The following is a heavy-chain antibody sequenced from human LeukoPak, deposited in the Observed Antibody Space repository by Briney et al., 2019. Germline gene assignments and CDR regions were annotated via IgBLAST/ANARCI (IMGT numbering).Heavy chain of an antibody. J-gene: IGHJ4*02. Sequence: GGSLRLSCAASGFTFTNHGFHWVRQAPGKGLEWVALIWYDGSKKVYVDSVKGRFTISRDDLKNTLYLQMNSLRDEDTAVYYCARDPPADDWGQGTLVTVSS. CDR1: GFTFTNHG. D-gene: IGHD2-2*01. CDR2: IWYDGSKK. V-gene: IGHV3-33*01. CDR3: ARDPPADD.